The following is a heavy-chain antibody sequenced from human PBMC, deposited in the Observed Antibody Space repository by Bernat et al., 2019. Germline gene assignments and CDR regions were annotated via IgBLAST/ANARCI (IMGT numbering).Heavy chain of an antibody. J-gene: IGHJ5*02. CDR2: ISHSGSA. CDR3: ARDPWFDP. Sequence: VQLQESGPGLVKPSETLSLTCAVSGYSISSGYYWGWIRQPPGKGLEWIGSISHSGSAYYNPSLGSRVTISIDTSKNHFSLRLTSVTAADTAVYYCARDPWFDPWGQGTLVTVSS. CDR1: GYSISSGYY. V-gene: IGHV4-38-2*02.